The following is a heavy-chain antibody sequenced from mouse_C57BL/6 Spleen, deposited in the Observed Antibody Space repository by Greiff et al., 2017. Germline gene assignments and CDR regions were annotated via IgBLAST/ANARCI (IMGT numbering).Heavy chain of an antibody. CDR3: ARGGIYYGSSYGYFDV. D-gene: IGHD1-1*01. CDR2: ISSGGSYT. Sequence: EVQLVESGGDLVKPGGSLKLSCAASGFTFSSYGMSWVRQTPDKRLEWVATISSGGSYTYYPDSVKGRFTISRDNAKNTLYLQMSSLKSEDTAMYYCARGGIYYGSSYGYFDVWGIGTTVTVSS. CDR1: GFTFSSYG. J-gene: IGHJ1*03. V-gene: IGHV5-6*01.